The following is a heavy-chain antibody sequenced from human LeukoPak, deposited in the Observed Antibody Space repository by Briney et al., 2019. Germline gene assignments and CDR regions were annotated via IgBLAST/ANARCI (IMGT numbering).Heavy chain of an antibody. V-gene: IGHV3-7*01. CDR3: ARDGSRGNLVTAPDF. Sequence: PGGSLRLSCAASGIIFSNYWMSWVRQAPGKGLEWVANIKQDGSEKYYVDSVKGRFTISRDNAKNSLYLQMNSLRAEDTAVYYCARDGSRGNLVTAPDFWGQGTLVTVSS. CDR2: IKQDGSEK. D-gene: IGHD2-21*02. J-gene: IGHJ4*02. CDR1: GIIFSNYW.